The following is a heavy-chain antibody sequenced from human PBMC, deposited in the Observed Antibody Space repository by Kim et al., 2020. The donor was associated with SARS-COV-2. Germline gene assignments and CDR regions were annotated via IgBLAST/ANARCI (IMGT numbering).Heavy chain of an antibody. CDR1: GFNSNNYA. J-gene: IGHJ4*01. CDR2: ITKYDGRT. CDR3: AKDHPASGWPTFEY. D-gene: IGHD6-19*01. V-gene: IGHV3-23*01. Sequence: GGSLRLSCVVSGFNSNNYAMSWVRQAPGKGLEWISAITKYDGRTYYANSVKGRFTISRDISSNTMLLQMNSLRAEDTALYYCAKDHPASGWPTFEYWG.